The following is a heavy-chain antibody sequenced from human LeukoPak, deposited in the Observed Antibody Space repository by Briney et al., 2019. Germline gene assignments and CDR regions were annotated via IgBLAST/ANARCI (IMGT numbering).Heavy chain of an antibody. V-gene: IGHV4-61*02. CDR2: IYTSGST. CDR3: ARRGSSWYDWRFDY. Sequence: SQTLSLTCTVSGGSISSGNYYWSWIRQPAGKGLEWIGRIYTSGSTNYNPSLKSRVTISVDTSKNQFSLKLSSVTAADTAVYYCARRGSSWYDWRFDYWGQGTLVTVSS. D-gene: IGHD6-13*01. CDR1: GGSISSGNYY. J-gene: IGHJ4*02.